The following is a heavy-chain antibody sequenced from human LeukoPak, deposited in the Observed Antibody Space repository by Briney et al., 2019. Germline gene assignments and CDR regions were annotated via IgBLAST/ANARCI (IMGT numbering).Heavy chain of an antibody. Sequence: ASVTVSCTASGGTFSSYAISWVRQATGQGLEWMGWMNPNSGNTGYAQKFQGRVTMTRNTSISTAYMELSSLRSEDTAVYYCARGRRSGYPYWGQGTLVTVSS. CDR3: ARGRRSGYPY. CDR2: MNPNSGNT. CDR1: GGTFSSYA. V-gene: IGHV1-8*02. D-gene: IGHD3-22*01. J-gene: IGHJ4*02.